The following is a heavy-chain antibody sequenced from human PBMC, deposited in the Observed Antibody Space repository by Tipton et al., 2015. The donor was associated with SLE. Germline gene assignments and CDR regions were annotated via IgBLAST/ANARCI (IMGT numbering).Heavy chain of an antibody. Sequence: TLSLTCTVSGYSISSGYYWGWIRQPPGRGLEWIGSFHHKGSSYYSPSLGSRVTISVDTSKNQFSLRLTSVTAADTAVYYCARLFPVTYYYASSHDDAVDIWGQGTMVTVSS. J-gene: IGHJ3*02. CDR3: ARLFPVTYYYASSHDDAVDI. CDR2: FHHKGSS. CDR1: GYSISSGYY. V-gene: IGHV4-38-2*02. D-gene: IGHD3-22*01.